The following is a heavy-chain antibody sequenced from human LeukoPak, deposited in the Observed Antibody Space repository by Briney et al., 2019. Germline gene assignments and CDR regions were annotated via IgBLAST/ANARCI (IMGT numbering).Heavy chain of an antibody. CDR2: ISGDGGSK. D-gene: IGHD2-15*01. V-gene: IGHV3-43*02. CDR1: GFTFDDYA. Sequence: QPGGSLRLSCAASGFTFDDYAMNWVRQAPGKGLEWVSFISGDGGSKYYADSVKGRFAISRDNSKNSLYLQMNSLRLGDTALYYCATDCSGNRCYSLWGQGTLVTVSS. CDR3: ATDCSGNRCYSL. J-gene: IGHJ4*02.